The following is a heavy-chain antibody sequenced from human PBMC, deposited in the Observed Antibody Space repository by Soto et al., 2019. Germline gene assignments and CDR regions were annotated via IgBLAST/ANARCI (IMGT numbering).Heavy chain of an antibody. CDR2: INHSGST. V-gene: IGHV4-34*01. CDR1: GGSFSGYY. CDR3: ARGRGGQLRPRYYFDY. J-gene: IGHJ4*02. Sequence: PSETLSLTCAVYGGSFSGYYWSWIRQPPGKGLEWIGEINHSGSTNYNPSLKSRVTISVDTSKNQFSLKLSSVTAADTAVYYCARGRGGQLRPRYYFDYWGQGTLVTVSS. D-gene: IGHD2-2*01.